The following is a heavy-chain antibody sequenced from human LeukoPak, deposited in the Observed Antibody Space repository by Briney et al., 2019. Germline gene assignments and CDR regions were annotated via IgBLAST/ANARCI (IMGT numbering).Heavy chain of an antibody. D-gene: IGHD3-22*01. Sequence: SVKVSCKASGGTFSSYTISWVRQAPGQGREWMGRIIPILGIANYAQKFQGRVTITADKSTSTAYMKLSSLRSEDTAVYYCARENYYYDSSGYLAYFDYWGQGTLVTVSS. CDR3: ARENYYYDSSGYLAYFDY. V-gene: IGHV1-69*04. CDR2: IIPILGIA. CDR1: GGTFSSYT. J-gene: IGHJ4*02.